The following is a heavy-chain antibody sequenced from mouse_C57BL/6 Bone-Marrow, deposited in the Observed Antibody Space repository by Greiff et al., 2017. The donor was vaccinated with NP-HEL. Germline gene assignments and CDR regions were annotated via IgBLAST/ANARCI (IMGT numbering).Heavy chain of an antibody. CDR1: GYSITSGYY. Sequence: EVHLVESGPGLVKPSQSLSLTCSVTGYSITSGYYWNWIRQFPGNKLEWMGYISYDGSNNYNPSLKNRISITRDTSKNQFFLKLNSVTTEDTSTYYCARRGGNYYGSSFYYYAMDYWGQGTSVTVSS. V-gene: IGHV3-6*01. CDR3: ARRGGNYYGSSFYYYAMDY. CDR2: ISYDGSN. D-gene: IGHD1-1*01. J-gene: IGHJ4*01.